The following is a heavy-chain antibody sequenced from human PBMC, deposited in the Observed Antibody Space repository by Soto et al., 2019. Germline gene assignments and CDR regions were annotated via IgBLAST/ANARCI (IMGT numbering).Heavy chain of an antibody. CDR3: ARRAKGTTGQGKIDY. Sequence: SETLSLTCTVSGGSISSSSYYWGWIRQPPGKGLEWIGSIYYSGSTYYNPSLKSRVTISVDTSKNQFSLKLSSVTAADTAVYYCARRAKGTTGQGKIDYWGQGTLVTVSS. D-gene: IGHD1-1*01. J-gene: IGHJ4*02. CDR1: GGSISSSSYY. V-gene: IGHV4-39*01. CDR2: IYYSGST.